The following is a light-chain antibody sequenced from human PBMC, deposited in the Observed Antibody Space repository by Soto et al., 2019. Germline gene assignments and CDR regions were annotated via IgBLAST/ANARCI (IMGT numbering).Light chain of an antibody. CDR1: QGITTY. Sequence: IQLTQSPSSLPASVGDRVTITCRASQGITTYLAWYQQKPGKDPKLLIYAASALQSGVPSRFSGSGSGTDFTLTISSLQPEDFATYYCLQINSYPYTFGQGTKLEIK. V-gene: IGKV1-9*01. CDR2: AAS. CDR3: LQINSYPYT. J-gene: IGKJ2*01.